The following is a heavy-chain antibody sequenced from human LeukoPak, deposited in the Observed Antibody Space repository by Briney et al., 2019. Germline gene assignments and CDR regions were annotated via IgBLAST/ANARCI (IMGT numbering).Heavy chain of an antibody. D-gene: IGHD2-2*01. Sequence: GRSLRLSCAASGFTFSIYGMHWVRQAPGKGLEWVAVIWNDGSNKYYADSVKGRFTISRDNSKNTLYLQMNSLRAEDTAVYYCARDDIVVVPAAHYYGMDVWGQGTTVTVSS. CDR2: IWNDGSNK. J-gene: IGHJ6*02. CDR3: ARDDIVVVPAAHYYGMDV. V-gene: IGHV3-33*01. CDR1: GFTFSIYG.